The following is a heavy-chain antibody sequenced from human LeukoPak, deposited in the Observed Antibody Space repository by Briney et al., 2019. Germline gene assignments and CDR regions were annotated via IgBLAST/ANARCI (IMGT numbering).Heavy chain of an antibody. J-gene: IGHJ4*02. Sequence: SETLSLTCTVSGGSISSYYWSWIRQPPGKGLEWIGYIYYSGSTNYNPSLESRVTISVDTSKNQFSLKLSSVTAADTAVYYCARGRYSYSIDYWGQGTLVTVSS. CDR2: IYYSGST. V-gene: IGHV4-59*01. CDR1: GGSISSYY. CDR3: ARGRYSYSIDY. D-gene: IGHD5-18*01.